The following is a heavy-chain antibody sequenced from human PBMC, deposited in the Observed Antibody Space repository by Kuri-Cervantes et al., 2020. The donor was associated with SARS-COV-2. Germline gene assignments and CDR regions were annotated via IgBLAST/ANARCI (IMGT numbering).Heavy chain of an antibody. V-gene: IGHV4-59*02. Sequence: SGTLSLTCTVSGGSVSSYYWSWIRQPPGKGLEWIGYIYYSGSTNYNPSLKSRVTISVDTSKNQFSLKLSSVTAADTAVYYCARAWIQLWLGPDAFAIWGQGRMVNGSS. CDR1: GGSVSSYY. J-gene: IGHJ3*02. CDR2: IYYSGST. CDR3: ARAWIQLWLGPDAFAI. D-gene: IGHD5-18*01.